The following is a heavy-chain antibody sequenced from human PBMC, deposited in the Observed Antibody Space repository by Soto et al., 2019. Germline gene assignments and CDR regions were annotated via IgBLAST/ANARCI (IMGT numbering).Heavy chain of an antibody. Sequence: EVQLLESGGGLVQPGGSLRLSCAASGFTFSSYAMSWVRQAPGKGLEWVSAISGSGGSTYYADSVKGRFTISRDNSKNTLYLQMNSLRAEETAVYYCAKGRGYCSSTSGYVGSDYWGQGTLVTVSS. CDR2: ISGSGGST. CDR3: AKGRGYCSSTSGYVGSDY. D-gene: IGHD2-2*01. V-gene: IGHV3-23*01. CDR1: GFTFSSYA. J-gene: IGHJ4*02.